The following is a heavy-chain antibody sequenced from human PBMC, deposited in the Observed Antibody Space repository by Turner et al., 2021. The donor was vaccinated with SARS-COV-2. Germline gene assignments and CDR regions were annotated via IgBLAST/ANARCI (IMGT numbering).Heavy chain of an antibody. J-gene: IGHJ3*02. V-gene: IGHV4-4*07. Sequence: QVQLQESGPGLVKPSEILSPTCTVSGGSISSYYWSWIRQPAGKGLEWIGRIYTSGSTNYNPSLKSRVTMSVDTSKNQFSLKLSSVTAADTAVYYCARGKYYDSSGYYSDAFDIWGQGTMVTVSS. CDR3: ARGKYYDSSGYYSDAFDI. CDR1: GGSISSYY. D-gene: IGHD3-22*01. CDR2: IYTSGST.